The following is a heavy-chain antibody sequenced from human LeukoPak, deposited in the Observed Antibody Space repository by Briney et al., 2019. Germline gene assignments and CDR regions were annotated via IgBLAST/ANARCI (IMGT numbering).Heavy chain of an antibody. Sequence: ASVKVSCKASGYTFTGYYMHWVRQAPGQGLEWMGWINPNSGGTNYAQKFQGRVTMTRDTSISTAYMELSRLRSDDTAVYYCATSRGYSYVVNWFDPWGQGTLVTVSS. V-gene: IGHV1-2*02. D-gene: IGHD5-18*01. CDR3: ATSRGYSYVVNWFDP. CDR1: GYTFTGYY. J-gene: IGHJ5*02. CDR2: INPNSGGT.